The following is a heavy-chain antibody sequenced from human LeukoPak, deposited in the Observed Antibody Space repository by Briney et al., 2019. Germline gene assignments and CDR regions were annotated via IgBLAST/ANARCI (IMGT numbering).Heavy chain of an antibody. CDR2: MNPNSGNT. Sequence: ASVKVSCKASGYTFTSYDINWVRQATGQGREWMGWMNPNSGNTGYAQKFQGRVTMTRNTSISTAYMELSSLRSEDTAVYYCARGKAGRGSHRHNWWFDPWGQGTLVTVSS. V-gene: IGHV1-8*01. J-gene: IGHJ5*02. CDR3: ARGKAGRGSHRHNWWFDP. CDR1: GYTFTSYD. D-gene: IGHD1-26*01.